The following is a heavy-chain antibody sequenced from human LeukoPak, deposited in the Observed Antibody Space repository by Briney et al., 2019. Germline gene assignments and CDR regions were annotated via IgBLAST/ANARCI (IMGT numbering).Heavy chain of an antibody. CDR3: AKAGSIRFDY. CDR1: GFTFDDYG. V-gene: IGHV3-23*01. D-gene: IGHD1-26*01. J-gene: IGHJ4*02. CDR2: ISGSARGGST. Sequence: GGSLRLSCAASGFTFDDYGMSWVRQAPGKGLEWVSGISGSARGGSTYYGDSVKGRFTISRDNSKNTLYLQMNSLRAEDTAVYYCAKAGSIRFDYWGQGTLVTVSS.